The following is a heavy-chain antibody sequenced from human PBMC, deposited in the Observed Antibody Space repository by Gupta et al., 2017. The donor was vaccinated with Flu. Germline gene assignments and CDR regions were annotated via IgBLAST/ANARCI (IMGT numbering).Heavy chain of an antibody. V-gene: IGHV6-1*01. J-gene: IGHJ5*02. CDR1: S. CDR3: ARGQKQTGAARWFDP. D-gene: IGHD6-25*01. CDR2: AYYRSKWYY. Sequence: SWSWIRQSPSRGLEWLGRAYYRSKWYYDYAVSVKSRITITPDTSKNQFSLQLNSVTPEDTAVYYCARGQKQTGAARWFDPWGQGTLVTVSS.